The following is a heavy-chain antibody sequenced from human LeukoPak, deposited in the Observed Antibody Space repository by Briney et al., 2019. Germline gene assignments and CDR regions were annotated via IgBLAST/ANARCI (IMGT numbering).Heavy chain of an antibody. CDR1: GGSFSGYY. CDR3: ARVGAARAVAGTWSLDY. CDR2: INHSGST. Sequence: PSETLSLTCTVYGGSFSGYYWSWIRQPPGKGLEWIGEINHSGSTNYNPSLKSRVTISVDTSKNQFSLKLSSVTAADTAVYHCARVGAARAVAGTWSLDYWGQGTLVTVSS. J-gene: IGHJ4*02. V-gene: IGHV4-34*01. D-gene: IGHD6-19*01.